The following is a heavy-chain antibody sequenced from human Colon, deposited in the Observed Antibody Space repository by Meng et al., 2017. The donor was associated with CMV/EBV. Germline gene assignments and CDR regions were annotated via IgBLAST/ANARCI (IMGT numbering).Heavy chain of an antibody. Sequence: GGSLRLSCAASGFTFNSYIMNWVRQAPGKGLEWVSSISSRSTYISYADSLKGRFTISRDNAKNSVYLQMNSLGVEDTAVYYCARDRGHNNGYAFDYWGQGTLVTVSS. V-gene: IGHV3-21*01. CDR1: GFTFNSYI. CDR3: ARDRGHNNGYAFDY. J-gene: IGHJ4*02. CDR2: ISSRSTYI. D-gene: IGHD5-18*01.